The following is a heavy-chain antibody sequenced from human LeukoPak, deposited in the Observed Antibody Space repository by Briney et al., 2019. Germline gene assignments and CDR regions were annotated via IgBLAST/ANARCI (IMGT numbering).Heavy chain of an antibody. CDR3: ARSQKGYTYGMDV. V-gene: IGHV4-30-4*01. CDR2: IYYSGST. J-gene: IGHJ6*02. CDR1: GGSISSGDYY. D-gene: IGHD6-13*01. Sequence: SETLSLTCTVSGGSISSGDYYWSWIRQPPGKGLEWIGYIYYSGSTYYNPSLKSRVTISVDTSKNQFPLKLSSVTAADTAVYYCARSQKGYTYGMDVWGQGTTVTVSS.